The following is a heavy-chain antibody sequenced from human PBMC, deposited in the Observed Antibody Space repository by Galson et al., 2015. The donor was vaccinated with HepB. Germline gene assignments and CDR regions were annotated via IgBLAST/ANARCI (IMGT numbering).Heavy chain of an antibody. V-gene: IGHV1-18*01. CDR2: ISAYNGNT. Sequence: SVKVSCKASGYTFTSYGISWVRQAPGQGLEWMGWISAYNGNTNYAQKLQGRVTMTTDTSTSTAYMELRSLRSDDTAVYYCARAYCGGDCSPYYGMDVWGQGTTVTVSS. J-gene: IGHJ6*02. D-gene: IGHD2-21*02. CDR1: GYTFTSYG. CDR3: ARAYCGGDCSPYYGMDV.